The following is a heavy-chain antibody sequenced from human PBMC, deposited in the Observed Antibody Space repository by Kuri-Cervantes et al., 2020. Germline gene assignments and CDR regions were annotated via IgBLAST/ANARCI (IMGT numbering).Heavy chain of an antibody. V-gene: IGHV3-30-3*01. CDR2: ISYDGSNK. Sequence: GGSLRLSCAASGFTFSSYAMHWVRQAPGKGLEWVAVISYDGSNKYYADSVKGRFTISRDNSKNTLYLQMNSLRAEDTAVYYCARGKSSGWYYFDYWGQGTLVTVSS. J-gene: IGHJ4*02. CDR1: GFTFSSYA. CDR3: ARGKSSGWYYFDY. D-gene: IGHD6-19*01.